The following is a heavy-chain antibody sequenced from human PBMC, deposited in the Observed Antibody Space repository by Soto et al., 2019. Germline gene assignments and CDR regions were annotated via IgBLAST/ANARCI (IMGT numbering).Heavy chain of an antibody. D-gene: IGHD3-16*02. CDR2: IYPGDSDT. CDR1: GYSFTSYW. J-gene: IGHJ4*02. V-gene: IGHV5-51*01. CDR3: ARPYYDYVWGSYRYWYFDY. Sequence: PGESLKISCKGSGYSFTSYWIGWVRQMPGKGLEWMGIIYPGDSDTRYSPSFQGQVTISADKSISTAYLQWSSLKASDTAMYYCARPYYDYVWGSYRYWYFDYWGQGTLVTVPQ.